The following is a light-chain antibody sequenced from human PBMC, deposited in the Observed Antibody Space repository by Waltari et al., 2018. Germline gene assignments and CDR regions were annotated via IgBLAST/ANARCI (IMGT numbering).Light chain of an antibody. J-gene: IGKJ2*03. V-gene: IGKV1-13*02. CDR2: DAS. Sequence: AIQLTQSPSSLSASVGDKVTITCPPSQDISSALAWYQLRPGKAPKFLIYDASILESGVPSRFRGSGSGTDFTLTISSLQPEDFATFYCQQAKSFPFSFGQGTNLEI. CDR1: QDISSA. CDR3: QQAKSFPFS.